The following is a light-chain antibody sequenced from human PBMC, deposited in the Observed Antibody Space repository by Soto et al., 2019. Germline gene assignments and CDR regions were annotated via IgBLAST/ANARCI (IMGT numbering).Light chain of an antibody. CDR3: QQYGGSPPMT. Sequence: EIVLTQSPATLSLSPGERATLSCGASQSLRSNYLAWYQQKPGLAPRLLIFDASSRATGIPDRFSGSGSGTDFTLTISRLEPEDFAVYYCQQYGGSPPMTVGQGTRLESK. CDR2: DAS. CDR1: QSLRSNY. V-gene: IGKV3D-20*01. J-gene: IGKJ5*01.